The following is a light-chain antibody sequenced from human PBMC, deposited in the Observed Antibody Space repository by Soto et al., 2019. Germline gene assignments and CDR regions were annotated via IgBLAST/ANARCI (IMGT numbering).Light chain of an antibody. J-gene: IGKJ5*01. CDR3: QHYNNWPPYT. Sequence: DIQMTQSPSSLSASVGDRVTITCRASHFISTYLNWYQHKPGKAPKVLIYAASTLQSGVPSRFSGSGSGTDFTLTISNLQSEDCAVYYCQHYNNWPPYTFGQGTRLEIK. V-gene: IGKV1-39*01. CDR1: HFISTY. CDR2: AAS.